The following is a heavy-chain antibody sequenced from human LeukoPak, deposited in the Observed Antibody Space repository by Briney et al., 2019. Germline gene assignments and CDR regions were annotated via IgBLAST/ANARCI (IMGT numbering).Heavy chain of an antibody. Sequence: GGSLRLSCAASGFTFSSYGMHWVRQAPGEGLEWVAVIWYDGSNKYYADSVKGRFTISRDNSKNTLYLQMNSLRAEDTAVYYCARDRLRYSSSWPHFDYWGQGTLVTVSS. D-gene: IGHD6-13*01. V-gene: IGHV3-33*01. CDR1: GFTFSSYG. CDR2: IWYDGSNK. J-gene: IGHJ4*02. CDR3: ARDRLRYSSSWPHFDY.